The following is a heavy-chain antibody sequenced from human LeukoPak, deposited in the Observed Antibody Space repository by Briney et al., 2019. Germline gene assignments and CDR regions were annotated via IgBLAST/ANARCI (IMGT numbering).Heavy chain of an antibody. CDR2: IYYSGST. J-gene: IGHJ4*02. V-gene: IGHV4-59*01. D-gene: IGHD3-10*01. Sequence: SETLSLTCTVSGGSISSYYWSWIRQPPGKGLEWIGYIYYSGSTNYNPSLKSRVTISVDTSKNQSSLKLSSVTAADTAVYYCARAVRGHYYGPLDYWGQGTLVTVSS. CDR3: ARAVRGHYYGPLDY. CDR1: GGSISSYY.